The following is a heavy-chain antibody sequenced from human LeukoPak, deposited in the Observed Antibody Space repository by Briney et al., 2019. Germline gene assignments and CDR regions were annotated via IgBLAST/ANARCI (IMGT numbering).Heavy chain of an antibody. CDR3: ARDGSRGNLVTAPDF. V-gene: IGHV3-21*01. J-gene: IGHJ4*02. CDR2: ITSSRIYI. Sequence: PGGSLRLSCAASGFSVSGHYMIWVRQAPGKGLEWVSSITSSRIYIYYADSVKGRFTISRDNAKNSLYLQMSSLRAEDTAVYYCARDGSRGNLVTAPDFWGQGTLVTVSS. CDR1: GFSVSGHY. D-gene: IGHD2-21*02.